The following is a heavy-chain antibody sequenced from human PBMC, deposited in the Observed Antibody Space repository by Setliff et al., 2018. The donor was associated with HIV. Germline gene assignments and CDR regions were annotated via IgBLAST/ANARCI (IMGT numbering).Heavy chain of an antibody. J-gene: IGHJ6*02. Sequence: SETLSLTCAVYGGSFRGSSWNWIRQAPGKGLEWIGAFIQSGNTTYSPSVRSRVTTSMDSSMNQFSLKLTSVTAADTGVYYCARGRKLTTSRTSFYYGLDVRGPGTTVTVSS. CDR1: GGSFRGSS. D-gene: IGHD4-17*01. CDR3: ARGRKLTTSRTSFYYGLDV. V-gene: IGHV4-34*01. CDR2: FIQSGNT.